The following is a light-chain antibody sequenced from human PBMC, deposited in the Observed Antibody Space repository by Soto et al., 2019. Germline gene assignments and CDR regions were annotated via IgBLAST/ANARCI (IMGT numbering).Light chain of an antibody. J-gene: IGLJ1*01. Sequence: QSVLTQPPSVSGAPGQRVSISCTGSSTNIGAGYGVHWYQQRPGTAPKLLIVGGTIRPSGVSDRFSGSKSDNTASLTISGLQTEDEADYYCCSYVSSKTYVFGTGTKVTVL. CDR3: CSYVSSKTYV. CDR1: STNIGAGYG. V-gene: IGLV1-40*01. CDR2: GGT.